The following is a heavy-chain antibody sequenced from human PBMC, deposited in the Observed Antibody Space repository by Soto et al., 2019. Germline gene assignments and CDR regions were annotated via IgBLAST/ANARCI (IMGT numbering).Heavy chain of an antibody. CDR2: INTHNGNT. D-gene: IGHD3-10*01. V-gene: IGHV1-18*01. CDR3: TRGGSAPYYYYGIDV. J-gene: IGHJ6*02. CDR1: GYTFSTYG. Sequence: QVQLEQSAPEVKKPGASVKVSCKASGYTFSTYGISWVRQAPGQGLEWMGWINTHNGNTNYAQTLPGRVTMTADTSTSTAYMELRSLGSDATAVYYCTRGGSAPYYYYGIDVWGQGTTVTVSS.